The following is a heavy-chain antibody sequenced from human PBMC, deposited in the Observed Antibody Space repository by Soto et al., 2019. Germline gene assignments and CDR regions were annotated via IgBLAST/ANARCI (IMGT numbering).Heavy chain of an antibody. CDR3: ARDGDIVVVVAAIGYYGMDV. Sequence: GESLKISCAASGFTFSSYSMNWVRQAPGKGLEWVSYISSSSSTIYYADSVQGRYTISRDDAKNSLYLQMNSLRDEDTAVYYCARDGDIVVVVAAIGYYGMDVWGQGITVTVSS. CDR2: ISSSSSTI. J-gene: IGHJ6*02. D-gene: IGHD2-15*01. CDR1: GFTFSSYS. V-gene: IGHV3-48*02.